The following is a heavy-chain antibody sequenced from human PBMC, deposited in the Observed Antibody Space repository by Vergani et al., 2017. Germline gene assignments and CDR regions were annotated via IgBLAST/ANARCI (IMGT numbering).Heavy chain of an antibody. CDR2: IWYDGSNK. J-gene: IGHJ4*02. V-gene: IGHV3-33*01. CDR3: ARGGHGYSYGPYGTAFDY. Sequence: VQLVESGGGVVQPGRSLRLSCAASGFTFSSYGMHWVRQAPGKGLEWVAVIWYDGSNKYYADSVKGRFTISRDNSKNTLYLQMNSLRAEDTAVYYCARGGHGYSYGPYGTAFDYWGQGTLVTVSS. CDR1: GFTFSSYG. D-gene: IGHD5-18*01.